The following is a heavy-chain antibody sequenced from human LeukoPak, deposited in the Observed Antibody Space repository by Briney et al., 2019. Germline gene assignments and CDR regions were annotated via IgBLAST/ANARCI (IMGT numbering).Heavy chain of an antibody. CDR1: GFTFSSYS. V-gene: IGHV3-21*04. Sequence: GGSLRLSCAASGFTFSSYSMNWVRQAPGKGLEWVSSISSSSSYIYYADSVRGRFTISRDNARNSLYLQMNSLRAEDTAVYYCVCGNAFDYWGQGTLVTVSS. CDR3: VCGNAFDY. D-gene: IGHD4-23*01. CDR2: ISSSSSYI. J-gene: IGHJ4*02.